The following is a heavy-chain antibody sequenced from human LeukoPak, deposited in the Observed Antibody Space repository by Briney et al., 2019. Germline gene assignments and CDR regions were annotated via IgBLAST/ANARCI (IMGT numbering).Heavy chain of an antibody. CDR3: ARGSVLLWFGESTTLAYYYYGMDV. D-gene: IGHD3-10*01. V-gene: IGHV1-8*02. CDR1: GYTFTTYY. CDR2: MNPNSGNT. J-gene: IGHJ6*02. Sequence: GASVKVSCKASGYTFTTYYMRWVRQAPGQGLEWMGWMNPNSGNTGYAQKFQGRVTMTRNTSISTAYMELSSLRSEDTAVYYCARGSVLLWFGESTTLAYYYYGMDVWGQGTTVTVSS.